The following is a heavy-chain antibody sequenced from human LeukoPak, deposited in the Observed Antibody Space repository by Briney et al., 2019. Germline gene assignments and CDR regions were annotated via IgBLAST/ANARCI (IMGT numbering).Heavy chain of an antibody. J-gene: IGHJ4*02. V-gene: IGHV3-9*01. CDR1: GFTIDDYA. D-gene: IGHD3-22*01. Sequence: PGGSLRLSCAASGFTIDDYAMHWVRQAPGKGLEWVSGISWNSGSIGYADSVKGRFTISRDNAKNSLYLQMNSLRAEDTALYYCAKWSDSSGYSANYFDYWGQGTLVTVSS. CDR3: AKWSDSSGYSANYFDY. CDR2: ISWNSGSI.